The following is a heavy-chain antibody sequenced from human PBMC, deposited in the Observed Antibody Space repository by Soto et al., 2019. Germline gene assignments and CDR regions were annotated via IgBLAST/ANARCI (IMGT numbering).Heavy chain of an antibody. CDR3: AKQGGTTSGYYYYYMDV. Sequence: GGSLRLSCAASGFTFDDYAMHWVRQFPGKGLEWVSGISWNSGGIGYADSVKGRFTISRDNAKNSLYLQMNSLRAEDTALYYCAKQGGTTSGYYYYYMDVWGKGTTVTVSS. J-gene: IGHJ6*03. V-gene: IGHV3-9*01. CDR2: ISWNSGGI. D-gene: IGHD1-1*01. CDR1: GFTFDDYA.